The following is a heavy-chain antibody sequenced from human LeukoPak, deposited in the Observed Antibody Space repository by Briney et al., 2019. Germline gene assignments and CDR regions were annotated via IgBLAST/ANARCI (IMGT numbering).Heavy chain of an antibody. D-gene: IGHD2-2*01. J-gene: IGHJ6*04. CDR1: GYTFTGYY. V-gene: IGHV1-2*04. CDR3: ARGRGTYCSSTSCYYYYYYGMDV. Sequence: ASVKVSCKASGYTFTGYYMHWVRQAPGQGLEWMGWINPNSGGTNYAQKFQGWVTMTRGTSISTAYMELSRLRSDDTAVYYCARGRGTYCSSTSCYYYYYYGMDVWGKGTTVTVSS. CDR2: INPNSGGT.